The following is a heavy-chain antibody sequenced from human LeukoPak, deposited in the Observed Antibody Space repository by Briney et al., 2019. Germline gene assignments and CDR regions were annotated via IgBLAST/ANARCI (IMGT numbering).Heavy chain of an antibody. Sequence: SETLSLTCTVSGGSISSSSYYWGWIRQPPGKGLEWIVSIYYSGSTYYNPSLKSRVTISVDTSKNQFSLKLSSVTAADTAVYYCARGRPSGMYYDSSGYYQSGFDYWGQGTLVTVSS. D-gene: IGHD3-22*01. J-gene: IGHJ4*02. CDR2: IYYSGST. CDR3: ARGRPSGMYYDSSGYYQSGFDY. CDR1: GGSISSSSYY. V-gene: IGHV4-39*01.